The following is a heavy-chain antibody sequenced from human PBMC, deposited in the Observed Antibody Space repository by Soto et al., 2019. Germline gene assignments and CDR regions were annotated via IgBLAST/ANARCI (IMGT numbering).Heavy chain of an antibody. CDR3: AREVLPGSSPMGHYAFDI. D-gene: IGHD3-10*01. CDR2: IYNSGTT. V-gene: IGHV4-39*01. J-gene: IGHJ3*02. CDR1: GGSIGRGVYY. Sequence: XAILSLTFTVSGGSIGRGVYYGGCIRQPPGKGLEWIGSIYNSGTTYYNPSLKSRATISVDTSKNQFSLRLSSVTAADTAVYYCAREVLPGSSPMGHYAFDICGQRTMVTVSS.